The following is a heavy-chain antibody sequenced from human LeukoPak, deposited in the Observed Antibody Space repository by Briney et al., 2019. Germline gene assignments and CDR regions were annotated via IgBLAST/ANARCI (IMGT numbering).Heavy chain of an antibody. D-gene: IGHD3-10*01. Sequence: GASVKVSCKASGYTFTSYDINWVRQATGQGLEWMGWMNPNSGNTGYAQKFQGRVTMTRNTSISTAYMELSSLRSEDTAVYYCACYSYGSGKPCDYWGQGTLVSVSS. CDR1: GYTFTSYD. CDR3: ACYSYGSGKPCDY. CDR2: MNPNSGNT. V-gene: IGHV1-8*01. J-gene: IGHJ4*02.